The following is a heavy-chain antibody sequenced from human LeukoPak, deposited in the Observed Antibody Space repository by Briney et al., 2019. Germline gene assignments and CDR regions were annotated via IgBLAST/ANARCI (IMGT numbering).Heavy chain of an antibody. J-gene: IGHJ4*02. Sequence: GGSLRLSCAASGFTFSSYGMHWVRQAPGKGLEWVAVISYDGSNKYYADSEKGRFTISRDNSKNTLYLQMNSLRAEDTAVYYCAKDNRGYTYGYVVDYWGQGTLVTVSS. CDR3: AKDNRGYTYGYVVDY. D-gene: IGHD5-18*01. CDR2: ISYDGSNK. CDR1: GFTFSSYG. V-gene: IGHV3-30*18.